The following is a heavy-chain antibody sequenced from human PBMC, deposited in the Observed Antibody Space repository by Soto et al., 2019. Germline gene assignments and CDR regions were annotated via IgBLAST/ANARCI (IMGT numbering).Heavy chain of an antibody. Sequence: GSLRLSCAASGFTFSSYAMSWVRQAPGKGLEWVSAISGSGGSTYYADSVKGRFTISRDNSKNTLYLQMNSLRAEDTAVYYCAKRDPAWVSSPYYYGMDVWGQGTTVTVSS. J-gene: IGHJ6*02. CDR1: GFTFSSYA. CDR2: ISGSGGST. CDR3: AKRDPAWVSSPYYYGMDV. V-gene: IGHV3-23*01. D-gene: IGHD2-8*01.